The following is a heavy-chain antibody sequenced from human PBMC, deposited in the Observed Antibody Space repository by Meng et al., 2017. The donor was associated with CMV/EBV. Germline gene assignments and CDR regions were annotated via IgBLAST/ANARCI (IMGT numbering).Heavy chain of an antibody. CDR3: ARDGAVAGTLAYYYYYGMDV. D-gene: IGHD6-19*01. Sequence: GESLKISCAASGFTFSSYEMNWVRQAPGKGLEWVSYISSSGSTIYYADSVKGRFTISRDNAKNSLYLQMNSLRAEDTAVYYCARDGAVAGTLAYYYYYGMDVWGQGTTVTVSS. CDR1: GFTFSSYE. V-gene: IGHV3-48*03. CDR2: ISSSGSTI. J-gene: IGHJ6*02.